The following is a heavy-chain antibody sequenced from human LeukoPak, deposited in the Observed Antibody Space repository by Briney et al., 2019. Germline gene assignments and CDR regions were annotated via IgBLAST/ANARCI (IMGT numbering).Heavy chain of an antibody. CDR1: GFTFSSYW. V-gene: IGHV3-7*01. D-gene: IGHD4-11*01. CDR3: ARDFYRGAFDI. Sequence: GESLRLSCAASGFTFSSYWMTWVRQAPGKGLEWVANIKQDGSEKYYVDSVKGRFTISRDNAKNSLYLQMNSLRAEDTAVYYCARDFYRGAFDIWGQGTMVTVSS. CDR2: IKQDGSEK. J-gene: IGHJ3*02.